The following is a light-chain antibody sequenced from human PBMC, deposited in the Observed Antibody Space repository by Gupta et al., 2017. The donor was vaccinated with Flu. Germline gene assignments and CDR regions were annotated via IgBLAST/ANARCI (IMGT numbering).Light chain of an antibody. J-gene: IGKJ1*01. CDR2: AAS. CDR3: QQYASIPWT. V-gene: IGKV3-20*01. Sequence: EIVLTQSPGNLSLSPGERATLSCRASQSVSSSYLAWYQRKPGQAPRLLIYAASARATGIPDRFSGTGSGTDFTLTISRLEPEDFAVYNCQQYASIPWTFGQGTKVKIK. CDR1: QSVSSSY.